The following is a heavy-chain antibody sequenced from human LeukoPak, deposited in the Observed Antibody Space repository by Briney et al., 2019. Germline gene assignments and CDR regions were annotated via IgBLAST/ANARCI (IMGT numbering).Heavy chain of an antibody. Sequence: ASVRVSCKASGYTFTSYDINWVRQATGRGLEWMGWMNPSGGNTGYAQKLLGRVTMTRDTSIRTAYMDLSNLRSEDTAVYFCARGCSGGSCNGMDVWGQGTTVTVSS. CDR3: ARGCSGGSCNGMDV. J-gene: IGHJ6*02. CDR1: GYTFTSYD. V-gene: IGHV1-8*01. D-gene: IGHD2-15*01. CDR2: MNPSGGNT.